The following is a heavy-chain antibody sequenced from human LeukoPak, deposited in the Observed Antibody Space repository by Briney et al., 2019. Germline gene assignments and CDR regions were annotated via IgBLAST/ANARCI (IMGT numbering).Heavy chain of an antibody. J-gene: IGHJ4*02. CDR3: AKVRWDNSGWYYLDN. CDR2: ISSSSSNYI. V-gene: IGHV3-21*01. Sequence: GGSLRLSCAASGFTFSTYSMNWVRQAPGKGLEWVSSISSSSSNYIYYADSVKGRFTISRDNAKNSLYLQMNSLTDEDTAVYYCAKVRWDNSGWYYLDNWGQGTLVTVSS. D-gene: IGHD6-19*01. CDR1: GFTFSTYS.